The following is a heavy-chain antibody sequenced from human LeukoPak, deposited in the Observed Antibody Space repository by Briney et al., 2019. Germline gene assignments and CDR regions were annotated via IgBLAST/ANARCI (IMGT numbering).Heavy chain of an antibody. V-gene: IGHV3-23*01. Sequence: GSLRLSCAASGFTFSSYAMSWVRQAPGKGLEWVSAISGSGGSTYYADSVKGRFTISRDNSKNTLYLQMNSLRAEDTAVYYCVRIVVVPAAIVGYCSGGSCQIFDYWGQGTLVTVSS. CDR1: GFTFSSYA. CDR2: ISGSGGST. CDR3: VRIVVVPAAIVGYCSGGSCQIFDY. J-gene: IGHJ4*02. D-gene: IGHD2-15*01.